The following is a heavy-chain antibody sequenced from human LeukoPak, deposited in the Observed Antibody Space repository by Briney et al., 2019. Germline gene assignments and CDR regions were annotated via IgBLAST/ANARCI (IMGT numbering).Heavy chain of an antibody. J-gene: IGHJ5*02. CDR2: ISWNSGSI. CDR1: GFTFDDYA. CDR3: AKDMGAVAGSNWFDP. D-gene: IGHD6-19*01. V-gene: IGHV3-9*01. Sequence: GGSLRLSCAASGFTFDDYAMHWVRQAPGKGLEWVSGISWNSGSIGYADSVKGRFTISRDNAKNSLYLQMNSLRAEDTALYYCAKDMGAVAGSNWFDPWGQGTLVTVSS.